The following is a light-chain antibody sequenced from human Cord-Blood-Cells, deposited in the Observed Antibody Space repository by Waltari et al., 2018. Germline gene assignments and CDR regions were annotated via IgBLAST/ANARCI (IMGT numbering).Light chain of an antibody. CDR2: GAS. Sequence: EIVMTQSPATLSVSPGERATLSCRAGQSVSSNLAWYQQNPGQAPRRLIYGASTRATCIPARFSGSASRTEFTLTISSLQSDDCAVYYCQQYKHWPPYSLGQGTKLEIK. V-gene: IGKV3-15*01. CDR1: QSVSSN. CDR3: QQYKHWPPYS. J-gene: IGKJ2*03.